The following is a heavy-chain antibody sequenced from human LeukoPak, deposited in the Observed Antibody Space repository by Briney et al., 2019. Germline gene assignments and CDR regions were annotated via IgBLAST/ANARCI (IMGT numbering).Heavy chain of an antibody. D-gene: IGHD2-2*01. J-gene: IGHJ6*03. CDR3: AGGPEDIVVVPADDYYYYMDV. CDR2: TNPNSGGT. V-gene: IGHV1-2*04. CDR1: GYTFTGYY. Sequence: GASVKVSCKASGYTFTGYYMHWVRQAPGQGLEWMGWTNPNSGGTKYAQKFQGWVTMTRDTSISTAYMELSRLRSDDTAVYYCAGGPEDIVVVPADDYYYYMDVWGKGTTVTVSS.